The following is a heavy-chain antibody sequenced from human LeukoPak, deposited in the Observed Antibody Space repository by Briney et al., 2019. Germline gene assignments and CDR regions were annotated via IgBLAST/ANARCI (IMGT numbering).Heavy chain of an antibody. CDR3: ARDIGGFYRGYGDS. Sequence: PGGSLRLSCAASGFTFRNHGMYWVRQAPGKGLEWVAVIWYDGSNKYYGDSVKGRFTISRDNSKNTLYLQMNSLRVEDTAVYHCARDIGGFYRGYGDSWGQGTLVTVSS. CDR2: IWYDGSNK. V-gene: IGHV3-33*01. CDR1: GFTFRNHG. J-gene: IGHJ4*02. D-gene: IGHD5-12*01.